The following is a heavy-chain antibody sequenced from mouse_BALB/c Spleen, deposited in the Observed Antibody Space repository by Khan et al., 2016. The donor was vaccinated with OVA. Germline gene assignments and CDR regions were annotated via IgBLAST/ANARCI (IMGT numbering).Heavy chain of an antibody. CDR1: GFSLTSFG. CDR2: IWADGST. V-gene: IGHV2-9*02. D-gene: IGHD2-2*01. CDR3: VRDGYYFDY. J-gene: IGHJ2*01. Sequence: QVQLKQSGPGLVAPSQSLSITCTVSGFSLTSFGVYWVRQPPGKGLEWLGVIWADGSTNYNSALMSRLTISKDNSKSQVFLKMNSLQTDDTAMYYCVRDGYYFDYWGQGTTLTVSS.